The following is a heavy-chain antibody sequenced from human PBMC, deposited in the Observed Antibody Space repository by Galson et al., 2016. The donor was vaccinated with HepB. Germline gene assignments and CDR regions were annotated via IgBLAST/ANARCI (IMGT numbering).Heavy chain of an antibody. Sequence: SLRLSCAVSGLKFSTYRMTWVHQAPGKGLEWVATINPDGNEKAYVDSVKGRFTMSRDNAKDSLHLQMNGLRAEDTGVYFCVTSQGYWGQGTLVTVSS. J-gene: IGHJ4*02. CDR2: INPDGNEK. CDR3: VTSQGY. V-gene: IGHV3-7*03. CDR1: GLKFSTYR.